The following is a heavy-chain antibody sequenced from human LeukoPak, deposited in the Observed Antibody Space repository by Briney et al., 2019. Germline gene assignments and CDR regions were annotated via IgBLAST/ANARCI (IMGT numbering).Heavy chain of an antibody. CDR1: GDSVSSNSAA. CDR3: AREVLLWFGELSGFPHYYYMDV. V-gene: IGHV6-1*01. D-gene: IGHD3-10*01. Sequence: SQTLSLTCAISGDSVSSNSAAWNWIRQSPSRGLEWLGRTYYRSKWYNDYAVSVKSRITINPDTSKNQFSLQLNSVTPEDTAVYYCAREVLLWFGELSGFPHYYYMDVWGKGTTVTVSS. J-gene: IGHJ6*03. CDR2: TYYRSKWYN.